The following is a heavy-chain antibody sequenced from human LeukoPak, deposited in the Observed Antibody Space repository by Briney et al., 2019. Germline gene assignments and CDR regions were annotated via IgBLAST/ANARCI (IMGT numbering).Heavy chain of an antibody. Sequence: PSETLSLTCTVSGGSISSYYWSWIRQPPGKGLEWIGYIYYSGSTYYNPSLKSRVTISVDRSKNQFSLKLSSVTAADTAVYYCARDPVQDSASDYWGQGTLVTVSS. CDR1: GGSISSYY. J-gene: IGHJ4*02. D-gene: IGHD2-15*01. V-gene: IGHV4-59*12. CDR2: IYYSGST. CDR3: ARDPVQDSASDY.